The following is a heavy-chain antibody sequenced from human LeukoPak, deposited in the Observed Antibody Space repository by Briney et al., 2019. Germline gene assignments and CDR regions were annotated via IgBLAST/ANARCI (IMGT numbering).Heavy chain of an antibody. CDR2: TNWNGGST. D-gene: IGHD1-26*01. J-gene: IGHJ4*02. CDR3: ARVHTAGGYSGTDY. V-gene: IGHV3-20*01. Sequence: GGSLRLSCAASGFIFDNYGTTWVRHAPGKGLEWVSGTNWNGGSTGYADSVKGRFIISRDNAKSCLYLQMNGLRAEDTALYHCARVHTAGGYSGTDYWGQGTLVTVSS. CDR1: GFIFDNYG.